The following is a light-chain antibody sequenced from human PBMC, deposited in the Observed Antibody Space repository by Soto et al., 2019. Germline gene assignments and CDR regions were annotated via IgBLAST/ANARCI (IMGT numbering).Light chain of an antibody. CDR2: AAS. Sequence: DIQMTQSRSSLSASVGDRVTITCRASQSISSYLDWYQQKPGKATKLLIYAASSLQSGVPSRFSGSGSGTDFTLTISSLQPDDIATYFWQQSDSTPPGDLNTFGQGTKLEIK. V-gene: IGKV1-39*01. CDR3: QQSDSTPPGDLNT. CDR1: QSISSY. J-gene: IGKJ2*01.